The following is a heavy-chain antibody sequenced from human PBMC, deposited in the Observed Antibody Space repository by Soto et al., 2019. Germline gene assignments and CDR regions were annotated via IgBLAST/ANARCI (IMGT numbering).Heavy chain of an antibody. CDR3: ARDNKSDDFWSGLGTYYYGMDV. CDR1: GGSISSYY. Sequence: PSATLSITCTVSGGSISSYYWSWIRQPPGKGLEWIGYIYYSGSTNYNPSLKSRVTISVDTSKNQFSLKLSSVTAADTAVYYCARDNKSDDFWSGLGTYYYGMDVWGQGTTVTVSS. D-gene: IGHD3-3*01. J-gene: IGHJ6*02. CDR2: IYYSGST. V-gene: IGHV4-59*01.